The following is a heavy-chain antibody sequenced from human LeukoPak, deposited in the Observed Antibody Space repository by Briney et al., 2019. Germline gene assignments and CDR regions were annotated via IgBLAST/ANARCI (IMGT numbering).Heavy chain of an antibody. CDR1: GFTFSSYA. CDR3: AKDVGDYGDYFDY. J-gene: IGHJ4*02. D-gene: IGHD4-17*01. Sequence: GGSLRLSCAASGFTFSSYAMSWVRQAPGKGLEWVSAICGSGGSTYYADSVKGRFTISRDNSKNTLYLQMNSLRAEDTAVYYCAKDVGDYGDYFDYWGQGTLVTVSS. V-gene: IGHV3-23*01. CDR2: ICGSGGST.